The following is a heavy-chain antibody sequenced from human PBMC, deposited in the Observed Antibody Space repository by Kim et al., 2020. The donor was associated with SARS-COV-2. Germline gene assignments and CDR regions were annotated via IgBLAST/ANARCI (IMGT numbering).Heavy chain of an antibody. CDR2: ISSSSSYI. CDR3: ARGDGGNSGFGY. J-gene: IGHJ4*02. Sequence: RGSLRLSCAASGFTFSSYSMNWVRQAPGKGLEWVSSISSSSSYIYYADSVKGRFTISRDNAKNSLYLQMNSLRAEDTAVYYCARGDGGNSGFGYWGQGTLVTVSS. V-gene: IGHV3-21*01. CDR1: GFTFSSYS. D-gene: IGHD2-21*02.